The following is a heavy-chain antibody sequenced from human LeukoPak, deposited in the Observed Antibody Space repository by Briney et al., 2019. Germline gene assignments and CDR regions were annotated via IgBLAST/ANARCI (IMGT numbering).Heavy chain of an antibody. J-gene: IGHJ4*02. Sequence: PGGSLRPSWAASALTLSNSWTSWVRQAPGGGLEWVASIKQDGSGQYYVDSVKGRFTISKDNAKNSLYLQMNSLRAEDTAMYYCARGDSSSKIDYWGQGTLVTVSS. CDR1: ALTLSNSW. D-gene: IGHD6-6*01. V-gene: IGHV3-7*01. CDR3: ARGDSSSKIDY. CDR2: IKQDGSGQ.